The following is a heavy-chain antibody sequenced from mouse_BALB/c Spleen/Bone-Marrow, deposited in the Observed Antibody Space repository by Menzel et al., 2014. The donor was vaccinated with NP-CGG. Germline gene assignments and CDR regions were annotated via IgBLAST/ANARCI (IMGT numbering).Heavy chain of an antibody. CDR2: ISSGSSTI. Sequence: EVQLQQSGGGLVQPGGSRKLSCAASGFTFSSFGMHWVRQAPERGLEWVAYISSGSSTISYADTVKGRFTISRDNPKNTLFLQMTSLRSEDTAMYYCTRGGNWEDFDYWGQGTTLTVSS. J-gene: IGHJ2*01. CDR3: TRGGNWEDFDY. D-gene: IGHD4-1*01. V-gene: IGHV5-17*02. CDR1: GFTFSSFG.